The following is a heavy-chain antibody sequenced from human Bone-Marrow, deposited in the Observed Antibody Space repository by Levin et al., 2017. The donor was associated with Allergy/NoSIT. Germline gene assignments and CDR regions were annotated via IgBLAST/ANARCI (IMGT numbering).Heavy chain of an antibody. Sequence: AAFTFNTSSMHWVRQAPGKGLEWVAVISYDRKKEYYSDSVKGRFTISRDNSKNMLYLQMNSLRVEDTAVYYCAREAADDFWSGYYAGDGMDVWGQGTTVTVSS. CDR3: AREAADDFWSGYYAGDGMDV. D-gene: IGHD3-3*01. J-gene: IGHJ6*02. V-gene: IGHV3-30*04. CDR1: AFTFNTSS. CDR2: ISYDRKKE.